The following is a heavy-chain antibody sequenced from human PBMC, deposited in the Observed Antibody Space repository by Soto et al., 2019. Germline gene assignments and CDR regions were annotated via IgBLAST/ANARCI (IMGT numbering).Heavy chain of an antibody. CDR1: GFTFSSYA. D-gene: IGHD3-3*01. CDR2: ISGSGGST. V-gene: IGHV3-23*01. CDR3: AKVGNRFLASQSFDP. J-gene: IGHJ5*02. Sequence: PGGSLRLSCAASGFTFSSYAMSWVRQAPGKGLEWVSAISGSGGSTYYADSVKGRFTISRDNSKNTLYLQMNSLRAEDTAVYYCAKVGNRFLASQSFDPWGQGTLVTVSS.